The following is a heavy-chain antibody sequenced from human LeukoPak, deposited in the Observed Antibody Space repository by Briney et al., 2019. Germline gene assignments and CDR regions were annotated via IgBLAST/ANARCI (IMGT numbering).Heavy chain of an antibody. V-gene: IGHV3-23*01. D-gene: IGHD6-6*01. CDR2: IGGSGGST. CDR1: GFTFSSYA. CDR3: AKSPYSSSFSFDY. Sequence: GGSLRLSCAASGFTFSSYAMSWVRQAPGKGLEWVSVIGGSGGSTYYADSVKGRFTISRDNSKNTLYLQMNSLRAEDTAVYYCAKSPYSSSFSFDYWGQGTLVTVSS. J-gene: IGHJ4*02.